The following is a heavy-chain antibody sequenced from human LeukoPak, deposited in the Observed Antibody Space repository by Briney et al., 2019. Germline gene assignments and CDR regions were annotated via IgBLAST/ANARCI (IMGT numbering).Heavy chain of an antibody. V-gene: IGHV3-23*01. CDR2: IFGSGGSA. J-gene: IGHJ4*02. CDR1: GFTFNTYA. Sequence: GGSLRLSCAASGFTFNTYAMYWVRQAPGKGLEWVSGIFGSGGSAHYADSVKGRFTISRDSSKNTVYLQMNSLRAEDTAVYYCAKMTTGYSSGRYPGWPADSWGQGALVTVSS. CDR3: AKMTTGYSSGRYPGWPADS. D-gene: IGHD6-19*01.